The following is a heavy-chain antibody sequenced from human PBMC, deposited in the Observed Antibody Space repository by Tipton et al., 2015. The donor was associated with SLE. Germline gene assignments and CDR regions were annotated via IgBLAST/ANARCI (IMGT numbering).Heavy chain of an antibody. Sequence: LRLSCTVSGGSITSHYWTWIRQPPGKGLEWIGYIYYSGSTNCNPSLKSRVTISMDTSKNQFSLKLNYVTAADTAVYFCAKSSPGYTSGGGSVDYWGQGILVTVSS. V-gene: IGHV4-59*08. CDR1: GGSITSHY. J-gene: IGHJ4*02. CDR3: AKSSPGYTSGGGSVDY. CDR2: IYYSGST. D-gene: IGHD6-19*01.